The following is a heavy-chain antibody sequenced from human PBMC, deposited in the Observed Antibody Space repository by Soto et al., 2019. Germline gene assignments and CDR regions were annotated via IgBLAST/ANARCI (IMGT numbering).Heavy chain of an antibody. V-gene: IGHV4-34*01. CDR1: GGSLRGYY. CDR2: INHSGST. D-gene: IGHD2-21*01. Sequence: QAQLQQWGAGVLEPSETLSLTCAVYGGSLRGYYWTWIRQPPGKGLEWIGEINHSGSTNYNPSLKSRVTIALDTSKNQISLKLSSVTAADTAVYFCARGPSEFIVVGHYYGMDVWGQGTTVTVSS. CDR3: ARGPSEFIVVGHYYGMDV. J-gene: IGHJ6*02.